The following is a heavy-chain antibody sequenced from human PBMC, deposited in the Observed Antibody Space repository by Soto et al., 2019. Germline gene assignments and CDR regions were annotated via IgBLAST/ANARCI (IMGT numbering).Heavy chain of an antibody. J-gene: IGHJ5*02. CDR1: CGSIISYY. CDR2: IYTSGST. CDR3: AREESSGWREGWFDP. V-gene: IGHV4-4*07. D-gene: IGHD6-19*01. Sequence: SETLSLTCTVSCGSIISYYWSWIRQPAGKGLEWIGRIYTSGSTNYNPSLKSRVTMSVDTSKNQFSLKLSSVTAADTAVYYCAREESSGWREGWFDPWGQGTLVTVSS.